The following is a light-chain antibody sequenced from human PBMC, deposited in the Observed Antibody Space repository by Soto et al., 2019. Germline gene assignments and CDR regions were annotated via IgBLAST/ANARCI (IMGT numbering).Light chain of an antibody. CDR3: CSYAGSYAYV. CDR2: DVS. Sequence: ALTQPRSVSGSPGQSVTISCTGTSSDVGGYNYVSWYQQHPGKAPKLMIYDVSKRPSGVPDRFSGSKSGNTASLTISGLQAEDEADYYCCSYAGSYAYVFGTGTKLTVL. J-gene: IGLJ1*01. V-gene: IGLV2-11*01. CDR1: SSDVGGYNY.